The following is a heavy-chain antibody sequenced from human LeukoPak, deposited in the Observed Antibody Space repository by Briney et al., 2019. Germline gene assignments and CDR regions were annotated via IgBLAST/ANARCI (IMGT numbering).Heavy chain of an antibody. CDR1: GGSISSHY. CDR3: ARGGLGSSWSNWFDP. V-gene: IGHV4-59*11. D-gene: IGHD6-13*01. CDR2: IYYSGST. J-gene: IGHJ5*02. Sequence: SETLSLTCTVSGGSISSHYWSWIRQPPGKGLEWIGYIYYSGSTNYNPSLKSRVTISVDTSKNQVSLKLSSVTAADTAVYYCARGGLGSSWSNWFDPWGQGTLVTVSS.